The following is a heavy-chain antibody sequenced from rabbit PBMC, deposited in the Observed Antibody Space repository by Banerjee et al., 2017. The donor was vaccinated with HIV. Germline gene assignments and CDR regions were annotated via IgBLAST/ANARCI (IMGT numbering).Heavy chain of an antibody. CDR3: ARDITYGYAGYAYAIRNYFNL. D-gene: IGHD6-1*01. CDR1: GFSFSSSYY. Sequence: QSLEESGGDLVKPGASLTLTCTASGFSFSSSYYMCWVRQAPGKGLEWIACIYAGSSGSTYYASWAKGRFTISKTSSTTVTLQMTSLTAADTATYFCARDITYGYAGYAYAIRNYFNLWGQGTLVTVS. J-gene: IGHJ4*01. CDR2: IYAGSSGST. V-gene: IGHV1S40*01.